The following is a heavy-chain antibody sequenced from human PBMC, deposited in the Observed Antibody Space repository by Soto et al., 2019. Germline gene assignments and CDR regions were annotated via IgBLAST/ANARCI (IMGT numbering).Heavy chain of an antibody. CDR2: TKQDGSEK. V-gene: IGHV3-7*05. J-gene: IGHJ4*02. D-gene: IGHD2-21*02. CDR1: GFSFSSYW. CDR3: VSGTACEY. Sequence: GGSLRLSCVASGFSFSSYWMNWVRQAPGKGLEWVANTKQDGSEKYYVDSVKGRFTISRDNAKNSLYLQMNSLRAEDTAVYYCVSGTACEYWGQGTRVTVPQ.